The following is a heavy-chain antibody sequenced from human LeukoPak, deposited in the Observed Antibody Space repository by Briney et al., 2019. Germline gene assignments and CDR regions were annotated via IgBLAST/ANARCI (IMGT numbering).Heavy chain of an antibody. CDR2: ISYSGSTT. Sequence: PGGSLRLSCAASGFTFTNFEMNWVRQAPGKGLEWVSYISYSGSTTSYADSVKGRFTISRDNAKNTLYLQMNSLRAEDTAVYYCARDKYGGNSNAFDIWGQGTLVTVSS. V-gene: IGHV3-48*03. D-gene: IGHD4-23*01. CDR1: GFTFTNFE. CDR3: ARDKYGGNSNAFDI. J-gene: IGHJ3*02.